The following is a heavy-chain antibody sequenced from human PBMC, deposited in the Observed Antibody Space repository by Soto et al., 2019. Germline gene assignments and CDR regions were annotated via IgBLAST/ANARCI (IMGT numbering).Heavy chain of an antibody. Sequence: QVQLQESGPGLVKSSGTLFLTCDVSGGSITRGNWWNWVRQPPGKGLEWIGEIYHGGITNYSPSLKSRVTISVDQSRNQVSLKMNSVTAADTAVYYCARGTLWFGPHSYAMDVWGHGTTVTVSS. CDR3: ARGTLWFGPHSYAMDV. D-gene: IGHD3-10*01. J-gene: IGHJ6*02. V-gene: IGHV4-4*02. CDR1: GGSITRGNW. CDR2: IYHGGIT.